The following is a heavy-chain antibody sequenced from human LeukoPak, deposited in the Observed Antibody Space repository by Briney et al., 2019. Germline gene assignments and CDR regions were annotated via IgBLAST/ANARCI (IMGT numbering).Heavy chain of an antibody. J-gene: IGHJ4*02. CDR2: INPHSGGT. V-gene: IGHV1-2*02. CDR3: ARAPYYYESSSPIDY. CDR1: GYTXTGYY. D-gene: IGHD3-22*01. Sequence: GASVKVSCKASGYTXTGYYMHWVRQAPGQGLEWMGWINPHSGGTNSAQMFQGRVTMTRDTSISTAYMELSRLRSDDTAVYYCARAPYYYESSSPIDYWGQGTLVTVSS.